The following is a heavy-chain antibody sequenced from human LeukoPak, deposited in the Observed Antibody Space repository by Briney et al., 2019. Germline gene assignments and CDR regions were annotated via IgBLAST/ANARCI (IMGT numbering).Heavy chain of an antibody. D-gene: IGHD3-3*01. J-gene: IGHJ6*02. V-gene: IGHV4-34*01. CDR1: GGSLSGYY. CDR3: ARARLVPVWSGYYSYYYGMDV. Sequence: PSETLSLTCAVYGGSLSGYYWSWIRQPPGKGLEWIGEINRSGSTNYNPSLKSRVTISVDTSKNQFSLKLSSVTAADTAVYYCARARLVPVWSGYYSYYYGMDVWGQGTTVTVSS. CDR2: INRSGST.